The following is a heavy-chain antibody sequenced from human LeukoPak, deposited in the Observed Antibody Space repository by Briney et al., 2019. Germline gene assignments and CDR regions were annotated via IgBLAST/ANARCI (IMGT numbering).Heavy chain of an antibody. CDR1: GGSISSYY. CDR2: IYYSGST. Sequence: SETLSLTCTVSGGSISSYYWSWTRQPPGEGLEWLGYIYYSGSTNYNPSLKSRVTISVDTSKNQFSLKLSSVTAADTAVYYRARANSITGYSYGYGYYYYMDVWGKGTTVTVSS. D-gene: IGHD5-18*01. J-gene: IGHJ6*03. V-gene: IGHV4-59*01. CDR3: ARANSITGYSYGYGYYYYMDV.